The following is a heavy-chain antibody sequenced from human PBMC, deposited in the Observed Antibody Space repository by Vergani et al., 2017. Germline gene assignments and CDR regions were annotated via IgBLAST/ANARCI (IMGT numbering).Heavy chain of an antibody. Sequence: QVQLVESGGGVVQPGRSLRLSCAASGFTFSSYGLHWVRQAPGKGLEWVAVIWYDGSNKYYADSVKGRFTISSDNSKNPLYLQMNSLRAEDTAVYYCAKDTGSCSSTSCYSPFDYWGQGTLVTVSS. CDR1: GFTFSSYG. J-gene: IGHJ4*02. D-gene: IGHD2-2*02. V-gene: IGHV3-33*06. CDR2: IWYDGSNK. CDR3: AKDTGSCSSTSCYSPFDY.